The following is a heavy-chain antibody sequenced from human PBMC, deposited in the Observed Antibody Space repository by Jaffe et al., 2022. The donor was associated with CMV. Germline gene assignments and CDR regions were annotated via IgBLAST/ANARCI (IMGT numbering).Heavy chain of an antibody. CDR2: INPNSGGT. D-gene: IGHD5-12*01. V-gene: IGHV1-2*04. CDR3: ARKGEMATISRGGTDAFDI. J-gene: IGHJ3*02. Sequence: QVQLVQSGAEVKKPGASVKVSCKASGYTFTGYYMHWVRQAPGQGLEWMGWINPNSGGTNYAQKFQGWVTMTRDTSISTAYMELSRLRSDDTAVYYCARKGEMATISRGGTDAFDIWGQGTMVTVSS. CDR1: GYTFTGYY.